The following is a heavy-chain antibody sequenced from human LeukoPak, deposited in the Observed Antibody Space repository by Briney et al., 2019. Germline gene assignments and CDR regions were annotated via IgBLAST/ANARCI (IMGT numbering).Heavy chain of an antibody. Sequence: GASVKVSCKASGYTFTSYDIHWVRQATGQGLEYIGWMNPDTGNTGYAQKFQGRVTMTRSTSISTAYMELSSLRSEDTAVYYCARGHSSSSFDYWGQGTLVTVSS. D-gene: IGHD6-13*01. V-gene: IGHV1-8*01. CDR2: MNPDTGNT. CDR3: ARGHSSSSFDY. J-gene: IGHJ4*02. CDR1: GYTFTSYD.